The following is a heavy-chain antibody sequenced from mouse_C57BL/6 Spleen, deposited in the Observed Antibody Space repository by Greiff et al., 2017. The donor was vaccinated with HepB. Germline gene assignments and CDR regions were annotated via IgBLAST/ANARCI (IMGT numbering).Heavy chain of an antibody. J-gene: IGHJ1*03. Sequence: QVQLQQPGAELVMPGASVKLSCKASGYTFTSYWMHWVKQRPGQGLEWIGEIDPSDSYTNYNQKFKGKYTLTVDKSSSTTYMQLSSLTSEYSAVYYWARRSYGSHWYFDVWGTGTTVTVSS. CDR3: ARRSYGSHWYFDV. CDR2: IDPSDSYT. D-gene: IGHD1-1*01. V-gene: IGHV1-69*01. CDR1: GYTFTSYW.